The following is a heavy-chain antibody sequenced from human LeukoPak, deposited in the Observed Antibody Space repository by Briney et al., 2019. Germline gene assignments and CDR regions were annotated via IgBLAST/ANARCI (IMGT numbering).Heavy chain of an antibody. CDR3: ARGPYYYDSSGYYKAEYFQH. CDR2: INPSGGST. J-gene: IGHJ1*01. D-gene: IGHD3-22*01. CDR1: GYTFTSYY. Sequence: GASVKVSCKASGYTFTSYYMHWVRQAPGQGLEWIGIINPSGGSTSYAQKFQGRVTMTRDTSTSTVYMELSSLRSEDTAVYYCARGPYYYDSSGYYKAEYFQHWGQGTLVTVSS. V-gene: IGHV1-46*01.